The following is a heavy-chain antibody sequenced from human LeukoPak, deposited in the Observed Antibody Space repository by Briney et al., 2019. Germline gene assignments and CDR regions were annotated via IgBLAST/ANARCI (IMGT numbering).Heavy chain of an antibody. CDR2: IKDDGSAK. CDR3: GRDPDHGAVDY. V-gene: IGHV3-7*01. J-gene: IGHJ4*02. D-gene: IGHD3-16*01. Sequence: GGSLRLPCAASGFTFSSSWMSWLRQTPGKGLEWVADIKDDGSAKYYVDSVKGRFSISRDNAKNSLYLQMNSLRVEDTAVYYYGRDPDHGAVDYWGQGTLVTVSS. CDR1: GFTFSSSW.